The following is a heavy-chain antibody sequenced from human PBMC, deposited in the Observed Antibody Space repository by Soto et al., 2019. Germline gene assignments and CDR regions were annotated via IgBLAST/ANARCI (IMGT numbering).Heavy chain of an antibody. CDR2: MNPNSGNT. D-gene: IGHD3-3*01. V-gene: IGHV1-8*01. CDR1: GYTFTSYD. Sequence: ASVKVSCKASGYTFTSYDINWVRQATGQGLEWMGWMNPNSGNTGYAQKFQGRVTMTRNTSISTAYMELSSLRSEDTAVYYCARGQSYDFWSGYYANWFDPWGQGTLVTAPQ. J-gene: IGHJ5*02. CDR3: ARGQSYDFWSGYYANWFDP.